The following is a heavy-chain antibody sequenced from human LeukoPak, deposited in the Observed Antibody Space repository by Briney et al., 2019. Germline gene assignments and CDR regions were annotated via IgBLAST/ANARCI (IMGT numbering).Heavy chain of an antibody. CDR1: GFTFSSYA. CDR2: ISYDGSNK. V-gene: IGHV3-30*04. CDR3: ARDLLYSSSWYGGGDY. D-gene: IGHD6-13*01. Sequence: GGSLRLSCAASGFTFSSYAMHWVRQAPGKGLEWVPVISYDGSNKYYADSVKGRFTISRDNSKNTLYLQMNSLRAEDTAVYYCARDLLYSSSWYGGGDYWGQGTLVTVSS. J-gene: IGHJ4*02.